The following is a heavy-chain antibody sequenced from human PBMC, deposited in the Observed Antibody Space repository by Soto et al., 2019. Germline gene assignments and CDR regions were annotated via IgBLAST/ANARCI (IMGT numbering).Heavy chain of an antibody. CDR1: GYTFTRYY. Sequence: ASVKVSCKASGYTFTRYYINWVRQAPGQGLEWMGWISAYNGNTHYAQKLQGRVTMTTDTSTSTAYMELRSLRSDDTAVYYCARVQSGYDFAYWGQGTLVTVSS. D-gene: IGHD5-12*01. CDR3: ARVQSGYDFAY. CDR2: ISAYNGNT. V-gene: IGHV1-18*01. J-gene: IGHJ4*02.